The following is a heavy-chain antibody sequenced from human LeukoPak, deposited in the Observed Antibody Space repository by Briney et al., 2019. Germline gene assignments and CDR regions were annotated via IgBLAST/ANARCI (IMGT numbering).Heavy chain of an antibody. D-gene: IGHD4-17*01. V-gene: IGHV3-30*18. J-gene: IGHJ4*02. CDR1: GFSFISYG. CDR2: ISDDGRSK. CDR3: AKRPSDYGDYVSYFDY. Sequence: GGSLRLSCAASGFSFISYGMHWVRQAPGKGLEWVGVISDDGRSKDYADSVKGRSTISRDNSKDTLYLQMNSLRAEDTAVYYCAKRPSDYGDYVSYFDYWGRGTLVTVSS.